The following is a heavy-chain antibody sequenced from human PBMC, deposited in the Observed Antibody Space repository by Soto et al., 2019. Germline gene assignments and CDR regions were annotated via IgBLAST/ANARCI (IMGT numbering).Heavy chain of an antibody. Sequence: GGSLRLSCAGSGFTFSDYYMSWIRQAPGKGLEWGSYISSSGSYTNYADSVKGRFTISRDNAKNSLYLQMKSLRAEDTAVYYCARTYCGGDCYPTPRYYGMDVWGQGTTVTVYS. CDR2: ISSSGSYT. V-gene: IGHV3-11*06. J-gene: IGHJ6*02. D-gene: IGHD2-21*02. CDR3: ARTYCGGDCYPTPRYYGMDV. CDR1: GFTFSDYY.